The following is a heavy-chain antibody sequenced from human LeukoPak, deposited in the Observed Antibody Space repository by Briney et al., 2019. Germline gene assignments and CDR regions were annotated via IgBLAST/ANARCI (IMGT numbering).Heavy chain of an antibody. CDR2: IKQDGSEK. D-gene: IGHD3-22*01. V-gene: IGHV3-7*01. CDR1: GFTFSSYW. J-gene: IGHJ4*02. Sequence: GGSLRLSCAASGFTFSSYWMSWVRQATGKGLEWVANIKQDGSEKYYVDSVKGRFTISRDNAKNSLYLQMNSLRAEDTAVYYCASDRDYYDSSGYLFDYWGQGTLVTVFS. CDR3: ASDRDYYDSSGYLFDY.